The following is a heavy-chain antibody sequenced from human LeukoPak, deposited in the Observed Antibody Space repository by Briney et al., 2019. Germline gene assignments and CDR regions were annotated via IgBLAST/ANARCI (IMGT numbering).Heavy chain of an antibody. J-gene: IGHJ3*02. D-gene: IGHD1-26*01. CDR2: INTDGSST. CDR3: ARVIGWDEPFDI. Sequence: PGGFLRLSCSASGFTLSSYWMHWVRQAPGKGLVWVSRINTDGSSTNYADSVKGRFTVSRDNAKNTLYLQMNSLRAEDTAVYYCARVIGWDEPFDIWGQGTMVTVSS. V-gene: IGHV3-74*01. CDR1: GFTLSSYW.